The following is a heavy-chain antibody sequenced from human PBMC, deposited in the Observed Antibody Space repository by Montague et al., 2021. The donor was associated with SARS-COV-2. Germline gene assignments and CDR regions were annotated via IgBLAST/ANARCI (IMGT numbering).Heavy chain of an antibody. CDR1: CGPISGSSDY. V-gene: IGHV4-39*01. CDR3: ARREYSYGWGD. Sequence: SETLSLTCTVTCGPISGSSDYRGWIRQSPGKGLEWIASVDYSGNTYYSPSLKSRLTISVDTSKNQFSLKLNSVTAADTALYYCARREYSYGWGDWGQGTLVTVSS. D-gene: IGHD5-18*01. CDR2: VDYSGNT. J-gene: IGHJ4*02.